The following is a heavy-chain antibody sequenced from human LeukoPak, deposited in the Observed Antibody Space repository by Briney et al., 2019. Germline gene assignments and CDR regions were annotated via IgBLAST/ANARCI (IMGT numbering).Heavy chain of an antibody. Sequence: ASVKVSCKASGYTFTSYDINWVRQATGQGLEWMGWMNPNSGNTGYAQKFQGRVTMTRNTSISTAYMELSSLRSEDTAVYYCARVITMVRGPIRYWGQGTLVTVSS. J-gene: IGHJ4*02. V-gene: IGHV1-8*01. CDR3: ARVITMVRGPIRY. CDR2: MNPNSGNT. CDR1: GYTFTSYD. D-gene: IGHD3-10*01.